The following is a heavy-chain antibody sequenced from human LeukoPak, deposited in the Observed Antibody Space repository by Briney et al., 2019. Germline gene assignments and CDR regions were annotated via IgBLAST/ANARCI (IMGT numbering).Heavy chain of an antibody. D-gene: IGHD3-10*01. CDR1: GFNFSSYG. V-gene: IGHV3-7*01. Sequence: GGSLRLSCAASGFNFSSYGMHWVRQAPGKGLEWVANIKQDGSEKYYVDSVKGRFTISRDNAKNSLYLQMNSLRAEDTAVYYCARDSGYGSGSLGSDYWGQGTLVTVSS. J-gene: IGHJ4*02. CDR2: IKQDGSEK. CDR3: ARDSGYGSGSLGSDY.